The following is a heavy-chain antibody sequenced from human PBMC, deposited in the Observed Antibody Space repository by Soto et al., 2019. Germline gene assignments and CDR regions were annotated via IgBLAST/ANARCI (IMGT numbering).Heavy chain of an antibody. V-gene: IGHV3-23*01. CDR1: GFTFSSYA. CDR2: ISGTGGTS. Sequence: GGSLRLSCAASGFTFSSYAMHWVRQAPGKGLEWVSGISGTGGTSYYADSMKGRSSISRDNSKNTLNLQLNSLRAEDTAVYYCAKAGGGFCSGGSCYGSAFDIWGQGTLVTVSS. D-gene: IGHD2-15*01. J-gene: IGHJ3*02. CDR3: AKAGGGFCSGGSCYGSAFDI.